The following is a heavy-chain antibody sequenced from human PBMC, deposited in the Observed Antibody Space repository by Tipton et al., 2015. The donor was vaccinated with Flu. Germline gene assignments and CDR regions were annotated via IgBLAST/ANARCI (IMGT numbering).Heavy chain of an antibody. CDR3: ARGSGSGTYVIFEY. D-gene: IGHD3-10*01. J-gene: IGHJ4*02. CDR2: IYSSGNT. V-gene: IGHV4-4*07. Sequence: TLSLTCTVSGGSLSSYYWSWIRQSAGKGLEWIGRIYSSGNTKYSPSFKSRVTMSVDTSKNQFSLNLNSVTAADTAVYFCARGSGSGTYVIFEYWGQGTLVTVYS. CDR1: GGSLSSYY.